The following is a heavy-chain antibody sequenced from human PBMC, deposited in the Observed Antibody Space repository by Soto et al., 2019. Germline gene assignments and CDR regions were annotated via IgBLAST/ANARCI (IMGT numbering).Heavy chain of an antibody. V-gene: IGHV1-18*01. CDR3: ARAGDECDRKFCDP. Sequence: QVQLVQSGAEVRTPGASVKVSCQAYGDTFMNYGISWARQAPGPGLARMGWVRADRGHTNYAPTFRGRVTLTTDISTNTIYMDLRGLTPAATAAYFCARAGDECDRKFCDPWGQGTLVTVSS. J-gene: IGHJ5*02. D-gene: IGHD7-27*01. CDR2: VRADRGHT. CDR1: GDTFMNYG.